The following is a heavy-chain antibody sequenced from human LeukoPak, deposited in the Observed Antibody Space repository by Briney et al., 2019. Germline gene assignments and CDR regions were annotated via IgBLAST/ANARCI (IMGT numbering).Heavy chain of an antibody. CDR1: AFTFNTYW. Sequence: QPGGSLRLSCAASAFTFNTYWMHWVRQAPGKGLMWGSRINNDGSSTIYADSVRGRFTISRDNAKNTLYLQMNGLRAEDTSVYFCARSSYPYYYDYWGQGALVTVSS. V-gene: IGHV3-74*01. J-gene: IGHJ4*02. D-gene: IGHD3-10*01. CDR2: INNDGSST. CDR3: ARSSYPYYYDY.